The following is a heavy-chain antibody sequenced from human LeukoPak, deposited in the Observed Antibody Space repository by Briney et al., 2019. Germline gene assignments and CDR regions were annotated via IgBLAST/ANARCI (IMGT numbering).Heavy chain of an antibody. CDR1: GGSISSGGYY. J-gene: IGHJ5*02. D-gene: IGHD3-22*01. Sequence: SETLSLTCTVSGGSISSGGYYWSWIRQHPGKGQEWIGCIYYSGSTYYNPSLKSRVTISVDTSKNQFSLKLSSVTAADTAVYYCARSLAHYYDSSGYFDPWGQGTLVTVSS. V-gene: IGHV4-31*03. CDR2: IYYSGST. CDR3: ARSLAHYYDSSGYFDP.